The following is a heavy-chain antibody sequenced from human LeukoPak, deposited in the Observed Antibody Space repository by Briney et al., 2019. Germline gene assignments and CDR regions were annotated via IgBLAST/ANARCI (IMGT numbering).Heavy chain of an antibody. CDR3: AKDSGGYDVNYFDY. D-gene: IGHD5-12*01. CDR2: ISWNSGSI. Sequence: GGSLRLSCAASGFTFDDYAMHWVRQAPGKGLEWVSGISWNSGSIGYADSVKGRFTISRDNAKNSLYLQMNSLRAEDTALYYCAKDSGGYDVNYFDYWGQGTLVTVSS. V-gene: IGHV3-9*01. J-gene: IGHJ4*02. CDR1: GFTFDDYA.